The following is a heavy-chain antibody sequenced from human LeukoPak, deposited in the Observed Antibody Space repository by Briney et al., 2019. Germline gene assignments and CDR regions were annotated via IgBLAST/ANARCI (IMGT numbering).Heavy chain of an antibody. J-gene: IGHJ4*02. CDR1: GFTFSNYA. V-gene: IGHV3-23*01. D-gene: IGHD1-1*01. Sequence: PGGSLRLSCAASGFTFSNYAMTWVRQAPGKGLEWVSVISGSGSNTDYADSVKGRFTISRDNSKNTLSLQKSSERAEDTAIYYCAKLVGTGTTATDYWGQGTLVTVSS. CDR3: AKLVGTGTTATDY. CDR2: ISGSGSNT.